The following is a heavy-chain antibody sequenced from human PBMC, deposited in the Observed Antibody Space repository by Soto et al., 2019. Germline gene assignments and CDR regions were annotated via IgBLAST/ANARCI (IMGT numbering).Heavy chain of an antibody. Sequence: GGSLRLSCAAAGLTFSSYARHWVRQAPGKGLEWVAVISYDGSNKYYADSVKGRFTISRDNSKNTLYLQMNSLRAEDTAVYYCARDRGIQLWFSYYYYGMDVWGQGTTVTVSS. CDR3: ARDRGIQLWFSYYYYGMDV. CDR1: GLTFSSYA. D-gene: IGHD5-18*01. V-gene: IGHV3-30-3*01. J-gene: IGHJ6*02. CDR2: ISYDGSNK.